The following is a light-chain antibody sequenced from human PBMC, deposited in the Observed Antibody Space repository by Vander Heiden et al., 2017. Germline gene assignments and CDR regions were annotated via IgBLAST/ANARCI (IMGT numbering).Light chain of an antibody. V-gene: IGKV2-30*01. J-gene: IGKJ1*01. CDR2: KAS. Sequence: DVVMTQSPLSLSVTLGQPASISCRSSQSLVSSDGNTYLNWFHQRPGQSPRRLIYKASNRDSGVPDRFSGSGSGTDFTLKISRVEAEDIGLYYCMQGSHWPWTFGQGTKVDFK. CDR3: MQGSHWPWT. CDR1: QSLVSSDGNTY.